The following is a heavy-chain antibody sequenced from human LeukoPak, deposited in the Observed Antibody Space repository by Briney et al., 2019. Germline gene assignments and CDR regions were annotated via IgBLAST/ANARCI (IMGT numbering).Heavy chain of an antibody. CDR3: AREGYYDSSGYEY. V-gene: IGHV3-7*01. CDR1: GFIFSSYW. CDR2: INQDGSEK. Sequence: GGSLRLSCAASGFIFSSYWMSWVRQAPGKGLEWVANINQDGSEKYYVDSVKGRFTISRDNAKNSLYLQMNSLRAEDTAVYYCAREGYYDSSGYEYWGQGTLVTVSS. J-gene: IGHJ4*02. D-gene: IGHD3-22*01.